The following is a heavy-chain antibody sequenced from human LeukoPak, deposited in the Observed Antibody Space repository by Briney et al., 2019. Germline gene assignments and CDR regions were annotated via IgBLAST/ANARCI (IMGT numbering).Heavy chain of an antibody. CDR2: IIPIFGTA. J-gene: IGHJ6*03. D-gene: IGHD3-22*01. Sequence: ASVKVSCKASGGTFSSYAISWVRQAPGQGLEWMGGIIPIFGTANYAQKFQGRVTITTDESTSTAYMELSSLRSEDTAVYYCARGWYYYDSSGYYPYYYYIDVWGKGTTLPVSS. CDR1: GGTFSSYA. V-gene: IGHV1-69*05. CDR3: ARGWYYYDSSGYYPYYYYIDV.